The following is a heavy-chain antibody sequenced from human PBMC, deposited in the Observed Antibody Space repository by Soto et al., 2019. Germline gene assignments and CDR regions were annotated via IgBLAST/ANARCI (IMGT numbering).Heavy chain of an antibody. CDR2: IYTAGGT. J-gene: IGHJ5*02. Sequence: EVQLVETGGGLIQPGGSLRLSCAASGFTVSNTYMTWVRQPPGKGLECVSVIYTAGGTNYADSVKGRFIISRDNSKNTLYLQMNRLRAEDMAVYYCARALPVAKGGFDPWGQGTLVTVSS. CDR1: GFTVSNTY. V-gene: IGHV3-53*02. D-gene: IGHD2-2*01. CDR3: ARALPVAKGGFDP.